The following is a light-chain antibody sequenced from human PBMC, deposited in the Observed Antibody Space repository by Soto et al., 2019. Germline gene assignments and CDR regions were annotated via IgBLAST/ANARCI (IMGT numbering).Light chain of an antibody. Sequence: DIQMPQSPSSLSASVGDRVTITCQASQDISNYLNWYQQKPGKAPKLLIYDASNLETGVPSRFSGSGSGTDVTFTISSLQPEDIATYYCQQYDNLPRTVGGGTKVEIK. CDR1: QDISNY. CDR3: QQYDNLPRT. J-gene: IGKJ4*01. CDR2: DAS. V-gene: IGKV1-33*01.